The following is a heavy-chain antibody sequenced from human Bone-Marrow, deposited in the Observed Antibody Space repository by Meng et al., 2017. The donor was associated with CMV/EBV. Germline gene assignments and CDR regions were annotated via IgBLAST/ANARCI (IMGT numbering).Heavy chain of an antibody. Sequence: GGSLRLSCAASGFIFSSYAIHWVRQAPGKGLEWVVVISYDGSNKYYADSVKGRFTISRDNSKNTLYLQMNSLRAEDTAVYYCARAIYDFWSGYHYYGMDVWGQGTTVTVSS. CDR1: GFIFSSYA. D-gene: IGHD3-3*01. V-gene: IGHV3-30*04. CDR3: ARAIYDFWSGYHYYGMDV. J-gene: IGHJ6*02. CDR2: ISYDGSNK.